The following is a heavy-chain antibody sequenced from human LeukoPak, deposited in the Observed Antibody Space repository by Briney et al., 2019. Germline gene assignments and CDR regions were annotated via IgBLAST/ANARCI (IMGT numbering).Heavy chain of an antibody. Sequence: ASETLSLTCAVYGGSFSVYYWSWIRQPPGKGLEWIGEINHSGSTNYNPSLKSRVTISVDTSKNQFSLKLSSVTAADTAVYYCARGRAVTSTDYWGQGTLITVSS. D-gene: IGHD4-17*01. CDR3: ARGRAVTSTDY. V-gene: IGHV4-34*01. J-gene: IGHJ4*02. CDR1: GGSFSVYY. CDR2: INHSGST.